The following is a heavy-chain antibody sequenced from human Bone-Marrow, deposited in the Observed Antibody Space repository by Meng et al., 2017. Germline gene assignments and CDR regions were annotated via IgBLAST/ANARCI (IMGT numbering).Heavy chain of an antibody. V-gene: IGHV3-21*01. Sequence: GESLKISCTASGFSFSSYSLNWVRQAPGKGLEWVSSISGDSVHIMYGDSAKGRFTTSRDDAESSMYLQMNNLREEDTALYFCARFEMVTFLPLDSWGQVTLVTVSS. CDR3: ARFEMVTFLPLDS. CDR1: GFSFSSYS. D-gene: IGHD2-21*02. CDR2: ISGDSVHI. J-gene: IGHJ4*02.